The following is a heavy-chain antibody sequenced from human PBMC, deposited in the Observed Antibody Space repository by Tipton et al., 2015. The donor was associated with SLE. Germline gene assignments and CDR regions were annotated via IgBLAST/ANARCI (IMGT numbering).Heavy chain of an antibody. CDR1: GVTISYNY. J-gene: IGHJ6*02. CDR3: ARSLLSGYDSYGMDV. Sequence: SLRLSCAVSGVTISYNYMTWVRQAPGKGLEWVSLIYSGGSTSHTDSVKGRFTMSRDDSQNTVYLQMSSLRPEDTGVYYCARSLLSGYDSYGMDVWGQGTTVTVSS. D-gene: IGHD5-12*01. V-gene: IGHV3-53*05. CDR2: IYSGGST.